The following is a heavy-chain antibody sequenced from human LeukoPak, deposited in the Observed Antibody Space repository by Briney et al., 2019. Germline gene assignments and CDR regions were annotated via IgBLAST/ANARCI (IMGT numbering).Heavy chain of an antibody. J-gene: IGHJ5*02. CDR1: GIVFSNTA. D-gene: IGHD3-22*01. Sequence: PPGGSLRLSCAASGIVFSNTAMNWARQSPGRGLEWISAISGGGERTFYADSVKGRFTISRDNSKNMVYLQMNSLRVDDTALYYCGKDGGQYSSGPEFDPRGQGALVTVSS. CDR3: GKDGGQYSSGPEFDP. CDR2: ISGGGERT. V-gene: IGHV3-23*01.